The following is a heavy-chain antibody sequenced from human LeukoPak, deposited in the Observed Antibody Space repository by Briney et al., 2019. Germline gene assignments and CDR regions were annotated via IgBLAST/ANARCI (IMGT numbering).Heavy chain of an antibody. J-gene: IGHJ4*02. V-gene: IGHV3-23*01. CDR1: GFTFSSTS. CDR2: TVGGGDGT. D-gene: IGHD5-24*01. Sequence: PGGSLRPSCAASGFTFSSTSMSWVRQAPGKGLEWVAVTVGGGDGTYYADSVKGRFTISRDNSKNTLYLQMNSLRAEDTAVYYCARAGRDGYNYADYWGQGTLVTVSS. CDR3: ARAGRDGYNYADY.